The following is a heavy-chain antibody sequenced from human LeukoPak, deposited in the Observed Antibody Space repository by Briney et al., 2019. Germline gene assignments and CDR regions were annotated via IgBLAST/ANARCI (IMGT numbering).Heavy chain of an antibody. D-gene: IGHD3-10*01. J-gene: IGHJ4*02. CDR3: ARQGGTVVRGPTGFDY. V-gene: IGHV1-8*01. Sequence: GASVKVSCKASGYTFTSYDINWVRQATGQGLEWMGWMNPNSGNTGYAQKFQGRVTMTRNTSISTAYMELSSLRSEDTAVYYDARQGGTVVRGPTGFDYWGQGTLVTVSS. CDR2: MNPNSGNT. CDR1: GYTFTSYD.